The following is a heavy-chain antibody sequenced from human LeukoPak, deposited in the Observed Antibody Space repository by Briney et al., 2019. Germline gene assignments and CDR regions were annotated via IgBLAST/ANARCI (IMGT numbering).Heavy chain of an antibody. CDR2: ISSSSSTI. D-gene: IGHD1-1*01. J-gene: IGHJ6*04. CDR1: GFTFSSYS. CDR3: ASRLRSTGTTV. V-gene: IGHV3-48*01. Sequence: GSLRLSCAASGFTFSSYSMNWVRQAPGKGLEWVSYISSSSSTIYYADSVKGRFTISRDNSKNTLYLQMNSLRAEDTAVYYCASRLRSTGTTVWGKGTTVTVSS.